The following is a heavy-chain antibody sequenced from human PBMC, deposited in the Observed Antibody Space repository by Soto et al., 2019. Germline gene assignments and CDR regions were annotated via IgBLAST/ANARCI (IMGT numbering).Heavy chain of an antibody. CDR3: AQGTYYYDSSGYYSTLSFDY. CDR2: IDWDDDK. J-gene: IGHJ4*02. Sequence: GSGPTLVNPTQTLTLTCTFSGFSLSTSGMCVSWIRQPPGKALEWLARIDWDDDKYYSTSLKTRLTISKDTSKNQVVLTMTNMDPVDTATYYCAQGTYYYDSSGYYSTLSFDYWGQGTLVTVSS. V-gene: IGHV2-70*11. CDR1: GFSLSTSGMC. D-gene: IGHD3-22*01.